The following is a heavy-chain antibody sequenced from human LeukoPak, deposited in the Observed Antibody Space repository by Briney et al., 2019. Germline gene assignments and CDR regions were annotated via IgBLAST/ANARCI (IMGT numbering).Heavy chain of an antibody. Sequence: GASVKVSCKASGYTFTSYGISWVRQAPGQGLELMGWISAYNGNTNYAQKLQGRVTMTTDTSTSTAYMELRSLRSDDTAVYYCARNLWFGELLDYYFDYWGQGTLVTVSS. CDR2: ISAYNGNT. CDR1: GYTFTSYG. D-gene: IGHD3-10*01. CDR3: ARNLWFGELLDYYFDY. V-gene: IGHV1-18*01. J-gene: IGHJ4*02.